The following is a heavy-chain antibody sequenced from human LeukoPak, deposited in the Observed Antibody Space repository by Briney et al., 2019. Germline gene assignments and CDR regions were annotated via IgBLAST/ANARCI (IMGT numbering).Heavy chain of an antibody. D-gene: IGHD6-19*01. V-gene: IGHV3-23*01. CDR2: ISGSGGST. Sequence: PGGSLRLSCAASGFTFSSYAMSRVRQAPGKGLEWVSAISGSGGSTYYADSVKGRFTISRDNSKNTLYLQMNSLRAEDTAVYYCAKGRYSSGWYYFDYWGQGTLVTVSS. CDR3: AKGRYSSGWYYFDY. J-gene: IGHJ4*02. CDR1: GFTFSSYA.